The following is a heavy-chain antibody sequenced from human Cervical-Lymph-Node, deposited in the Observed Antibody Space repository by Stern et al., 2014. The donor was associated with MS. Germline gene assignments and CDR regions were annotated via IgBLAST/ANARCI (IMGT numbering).Heavy chain of an antibody. J-gene: IGHJ4*02. D-gene: IGHD3-10*01. CDR3: ATDYNY. V-gene: IGHV1-24*01. Sequence: QMQLVQSGAEVKKPGASVKVSCTVSGSTLTDFFMHWVRQPPGKGLEWMGGFDPEDGETIYAQKFQGRCTMTEDTSTDTAYMELSSLRSDDTAVYYCATDYNYWGQGTLVTVSS. CDR1: GSTLTDFF. CDR2: FDPEDGET.